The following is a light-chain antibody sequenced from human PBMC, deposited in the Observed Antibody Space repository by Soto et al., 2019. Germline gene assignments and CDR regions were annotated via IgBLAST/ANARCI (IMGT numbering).Light chain of an antibody. J-gene: IGKJ4*01. CDR1: QSISSRK. CDR2: GAS. V-gene: IGKV3-20*01. CDR3: LQYDTSPLT. Sequence: EIVLSQSPGALSLPPGERGTLCCRSSQSISSRKIAWFQQKPGQAPRLLMYGASSRGTGIPDRFSGGGSGTDFTLTISRLEPEDFAVYYCLQYDTSPLTFGGGTKVDIK.